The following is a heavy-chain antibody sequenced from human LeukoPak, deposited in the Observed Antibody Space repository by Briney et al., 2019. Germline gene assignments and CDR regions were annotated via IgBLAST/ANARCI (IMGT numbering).Heavy chain of an antibody. D-gene: IGHD3-10*01. Sequence: ASVKVSCKASGGTFNSYAISWVRQAPGQGLEWMGGIIPMSDTANYPQKFRGRLTITADIPTSTVYMELSSLRSEDTAVYYCARAAHRGFSFDYWGQGTLVTVSS. V-gene: IGHV1-69*06. CDR2: IIPMSDTA. J-gene: IGHJ4*02. CDR3: ARAAHRGFSFDY. CDR1: GGTFNSYA.